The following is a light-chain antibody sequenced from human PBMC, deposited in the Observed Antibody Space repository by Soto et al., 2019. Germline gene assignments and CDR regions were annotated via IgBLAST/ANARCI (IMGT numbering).Light chain of an antibody. CDR3: QQRSNWSPPFT. CDR2: DAF. V-gene: IGKV3-11*01. CDR1: QSVGIY. Sequence: NFLTQSPATLSLSPGERATLSCRASQSVGIYLDWYQQKPGQAPRLLIYDAFQRATGIPARFSGSGSGTDFTLTISSLEPEDFAVYYCQQRSNWSPPFTFGPGTKVEMK. J-gene: IGKJ2*01.